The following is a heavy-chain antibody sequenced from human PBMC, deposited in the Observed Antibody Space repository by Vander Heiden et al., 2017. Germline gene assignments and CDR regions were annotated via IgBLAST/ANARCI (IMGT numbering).Heavy chain of an antibody. J-gene: IGHJ4*02. CDR2: ISSDGSST. CDR3: ASGVVGARGGY. V-gene: IGHV3-74*01. Sequence: EVQPVESGGGLVKPGDSLRLSCAASAFTFSSYGMQWVRQARGKGLVWVSRISSDGSSTSYADSVKGRFTISRDNAKNTLYMQMNSLRAEDTAVYYCASGVVGARGGYWGQGTLVTVSS. CDR1: AFTFSSYG. D-gene: IGHD1-26*01.